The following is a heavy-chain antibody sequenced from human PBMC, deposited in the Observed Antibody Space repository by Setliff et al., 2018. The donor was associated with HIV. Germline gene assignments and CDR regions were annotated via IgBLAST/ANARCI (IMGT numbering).Heavy chain of an antibody. D-gene: IGHD3-22*01. CDR1: GFTFSSYT. Sequence: GGSLRLSCAASGFTFSSYTMNWVRQAPGKGLEWISYISSSGSSIYLANSVKGRFIISRDNAKNALYLQMNSLRAEDTAVYYCARDWGEHYDSSGFSSWGQGILVTVS. V-gene: IGHV3-48*04. CDR2: ISSSGSSI. CDR3: ARDWGEHYDSSGFSS. J-gene: IGHJ5*02.